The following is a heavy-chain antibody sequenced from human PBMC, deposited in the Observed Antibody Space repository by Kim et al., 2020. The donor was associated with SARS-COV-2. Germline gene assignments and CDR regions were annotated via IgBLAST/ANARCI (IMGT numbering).Heavy chain of an antibody. J-gene: IGHJ5*02. CDR3: ARGSGYEWFDP. Sequence: NDYAVSVKSRITINPDTSKNQFSLQLNSVTPEDTAVYYCARGSGYEWFDPWGQGTLVTVSS. CDR2: N. D-gene: IGHD5-12*01. V-gene: IGHV6-1*01.